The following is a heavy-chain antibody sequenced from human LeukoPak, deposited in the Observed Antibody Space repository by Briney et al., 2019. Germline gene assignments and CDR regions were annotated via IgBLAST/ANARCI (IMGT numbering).Heavy chain of an antibody. V-gene: IGHV3-30*04. CDR2: ISYDGSNK. J-gene: IGHJ4*02. CDR3: ARVGRGYSFNVYYFDY. D-gene: IGHD5-18*01. CDR1: GFTFRSCA. Sequence: GGSLRLSCAASGFTFRSCAMHWVRQAPGKGGEWEAAISYDGSNKKYADSVKGRFTISRDNYKKTLYLQMNSLRAEDTAVYYCARVGRGYSFNVYYFDYWGQGTLVTVSS.